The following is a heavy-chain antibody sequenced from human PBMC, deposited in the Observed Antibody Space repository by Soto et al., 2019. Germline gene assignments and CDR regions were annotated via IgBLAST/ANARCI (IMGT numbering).Heavy chain of an antibody. Sequence: EGQLVESGGGLVQPGGSRRLSCAASGFTFSSYWMSWVRQAPGKGLEWVANIKQDGSEKYYVDSVKGRFTISRDNAKNSLYLQMNSLRAEDTAVYYCARVTSRFLEWLVRGMDVWGQGTTVTVSS. D-gene: IGHD3-3*01. CDR1: GFTFSSYW. V-gene: IGHV3-7*01. J-gene: IGHJ6*02. CDR3: ARVTSRFLEWLVRGMDV. CDR2: IKQDGSEK.